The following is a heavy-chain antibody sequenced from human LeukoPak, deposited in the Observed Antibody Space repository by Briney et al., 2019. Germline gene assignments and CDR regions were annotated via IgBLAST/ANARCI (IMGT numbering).Heavy chain of an antibody. J-gene: IGHJ4*02. Sequence: PGGSLRLSCTASGFTFSNYDIHWVRQAPGKGLEWVAFIQYDGSNKYYADSVKGRFTISRDNSKNTLYLLMNSLRAEDTAVYYCAKVSGVGSSWSPFDYRGQGTLVTVSS. V-gene: IGHV3-30*02. CDR3: AKVSGVGSSWSPFDY. CDR1: GFTFSNYD. CDR2: IQYDGSNK. D-gene: IGHD6-13*01.